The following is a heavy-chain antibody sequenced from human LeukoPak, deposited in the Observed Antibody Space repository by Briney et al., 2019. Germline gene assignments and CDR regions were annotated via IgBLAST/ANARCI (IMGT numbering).Heavy chain of an antibody. D-gene: IGHD3-9*01. CDR1: GFTFDDYA. CDR3: AKDRRVITDYYMDV. Sequence: GGSLRLSCAASGFTFDDYAMHWVRQAPGRGLEWVSLISWDGGSTYYADSVEGRFTISRDNSKNSLYLQMNSLRAEDTALYYCAKDRRVITDYYMDVWGKGTTVTVSS. CDR2: ISWDGGST. J-gene: IGHJ6*03. V-gene: IGHV3-43D*03.